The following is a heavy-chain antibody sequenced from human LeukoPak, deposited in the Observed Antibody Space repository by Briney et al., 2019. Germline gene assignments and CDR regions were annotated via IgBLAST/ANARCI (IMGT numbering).Heavy chain of an antibody. CDR3: ARGSGWYQGYFDY. CDR2: MSGGGGTT. V-gene: IGHV3-23*01. D-gene: IGHD6-19*01. J-gene: IGHJ4*02. Sequence: GGSLRLSCAASGFPFSTYAMAWVRQAPGKGLEWVSSMSGGGGTTFYADSVKGRLTISRDISKNTLYLQMNSLRAEDTAVYYCARGSGWYQGYFDYWGQGTLVTVSS. CDR1: GFPFSTYA.